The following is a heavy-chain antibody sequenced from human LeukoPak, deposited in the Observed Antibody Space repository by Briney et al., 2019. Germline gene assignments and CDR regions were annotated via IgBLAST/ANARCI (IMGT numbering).Heavy chain of an antibody. Sequence: NSSETLSLTCTVSGGSISSYYWSWIRQPPGRGLEWIGYIYYSGSTNYNPSLKSRVTISVDTSKNQFSLKLSSVTAADTAVYYCARAKTDYDYVWGSYRPDYYFDYWGQGTLVTVSS. J-gene: IGHJ4*02. V-gene: IGHV4-59*01. CDR2: IYYSGST. CDR1: GGSISSYY. D-gene: IGHD3-16*02. CDR3: ARAKTDYDYVWGSYRPDYYFDY.